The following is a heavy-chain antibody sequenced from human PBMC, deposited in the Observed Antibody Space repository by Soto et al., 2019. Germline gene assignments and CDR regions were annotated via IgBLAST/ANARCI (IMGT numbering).Heavy chain of an antibody. CDR2: ISSSSSYT. CDR3: ARDHSGSYYYYYGMDV. V-gene: IGHV3-11*06. CDR1: GFTFSDYY. Sequence: QVQLVESGGGLVKPGGSLRLSCAASGFTFSDYYMSWIRQAPGKGLEWVSYISSSSSYTNYADSVKGRFTISRDNAKNSLYLQMNSLRAEDTAVYYCARDHSGSYYYYYGMDVWGQGTTVTVSS. J-gene: IGHJ6*02. D-gene: IGHD1-26*01.